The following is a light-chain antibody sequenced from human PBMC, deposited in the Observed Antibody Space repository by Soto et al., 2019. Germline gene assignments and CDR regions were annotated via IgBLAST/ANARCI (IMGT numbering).Light chain of an antibody. J-gene: IGLJ3*02. CDR1: SSDVGGYNY. Sequence: QSALTQPASVSGSPGQSITISCTGTSSDVGGYNYVSWSQQHPGKAPKLVIYEVSNRPSGVSNRFSGSKSGNTASPTISGLQAEDEADYYCFSFTRSSTWVFGGGTKLTVL. CDR2: EVS. V-gene: IGLV2-14*01. CDR3: FSFTRSSTWV.